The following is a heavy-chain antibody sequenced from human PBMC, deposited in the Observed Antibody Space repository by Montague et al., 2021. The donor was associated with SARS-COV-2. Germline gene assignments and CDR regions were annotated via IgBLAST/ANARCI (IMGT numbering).Heavy chain of an antibody. CDR3: ARDGSSSWYGNYYYGMDV. CDR2: IYSGGNT. J-gene: IGHJ6*02. CDR1: GFPVSSNY. Sequence: SLSFSLSASGFPVSSNYMSWVRQAPGKGLEWVSVIYSGGNTYYADSVKGRFTISRDNSKNTLYLQMNSLRAEDTAVYYCARDGSSSWYGNYYYGMDVWGQGTTVTVSS. D-gene: IGHD6-13*01. V-gene: IGHV3-66*02.